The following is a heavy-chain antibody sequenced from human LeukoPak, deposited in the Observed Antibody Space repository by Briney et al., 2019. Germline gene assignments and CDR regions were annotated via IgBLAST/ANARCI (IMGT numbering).Heavy chain of an antibody. CDR1: GGSISSYY. CDR2: IYYSGST. CDR3: ARGFRAVAAAPDPFDY. D-gene: IGHD6-19*01. J-gene: IGHJ4*02. V-gene: IGHV4-59*12. Sequence: PSETLSLTCTVSGGSISSYYWSWIRQPPGKGLEWIGYIYYSGSTYYNPSLKSRVTISVDRSKNQFSLKLSSVTAADTAVYYCARGFRAVAAAPDPFDYWGQGTLVTVSS.